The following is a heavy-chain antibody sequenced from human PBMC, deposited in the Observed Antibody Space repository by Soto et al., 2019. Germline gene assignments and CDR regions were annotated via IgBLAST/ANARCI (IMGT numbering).Heavy chain of an antibody. V-gene: IGHV3-21*01. J-gene: IGHJ6*02. CDR1: GFTFSSYS. Sequence: VQLVESGGGLVKPGGSLRLSCAASGFTFSSYSMNWVRQAPGKGLEWVSSISSSSSYIYYADSVKGRFTISRDNAKNSLYLQMNSLRAEDTAVYYCARDAYYDFWSGYYGMDVWGQGTTVTVSS. CDR3: ARDAYYDFWSGYYGMDV. D-gene: IGHD3-3*01. CDR2: ISSSSSYI.